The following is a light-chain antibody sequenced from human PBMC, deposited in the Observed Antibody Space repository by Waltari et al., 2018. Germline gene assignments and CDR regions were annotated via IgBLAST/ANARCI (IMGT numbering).Light chain of an antibody. Sequence: DIVMTQSPLSLPVTPGEPASISCRSSQSLLHSNGYYYLHWYLQKPGQSPHLLVHLGSNRAAGVPDRVSGSGSGTDFTLKISRVEAEDVGVYYCMQALQTPLTFSGGTKVEI. V-gene: IGKV2-28*01. CDR1: QSLLHSNGYYY. J-gene: IGKJ4*01. CDR3: MQALQTPLT. CDR2: LGS.